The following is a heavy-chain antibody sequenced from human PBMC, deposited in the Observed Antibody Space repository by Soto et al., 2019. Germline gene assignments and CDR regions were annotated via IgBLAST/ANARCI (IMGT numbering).Heavy chain of an antibody. CDR2: ISSSSSTI. CDR1: GFTFSSYS. CDR3: AREIPSRGAGWFDP. J-gene: IGHJ5*02. V-gene: IGHV3-48*02. D-gene: IGHD3-10*01. Sequence: EVQLVESGGGLVQPGGSLRLSCAASGFTFSSYSMNWVRQAPGKGLEWVSDISSSSSTIYYADSVKGRFTISRDNAKNSLYLKMNSLRDEDTAVYYCAREIPSRGAGWFDPWGQGTLVTVSS.